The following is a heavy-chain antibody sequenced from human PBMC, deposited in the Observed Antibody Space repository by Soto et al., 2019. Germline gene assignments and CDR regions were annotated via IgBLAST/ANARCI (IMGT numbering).Heavy chain of an antibody. Sequence: QVQLVQSGAEVKKPGASVKVSCKASGYTFTSYGISWVRQAPGQGLEWMGWISAYNGNTNYAQKLQGRVTMTTDTATSTAYMELRSLRSDDTAVYYCARSIREVVPAAYYYYGMDVWGQGTTVTVAS. J-gene: IGHJ6*02. CDR2: ISAYNGNT. D-gene: IGHD2-2*01. CDR1: GYTFTSYG. V-gene: IGHV1-18*01. CDR3: ARSIREVVPAAYYYYGMDV.